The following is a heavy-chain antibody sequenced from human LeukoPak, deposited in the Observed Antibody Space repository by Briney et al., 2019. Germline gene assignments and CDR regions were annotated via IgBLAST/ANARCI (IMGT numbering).Heavy chain of an antibody. CDR2: INSRGAST. Sequence: ASVKVSCKASGFSFISYYMHWVRQAPGQGLEWMGIINSRGASTSYAQKFQGRVTMTRDASTSTVYMELSSLRSEDTAVYYCARQIYLDANYHGSGSYHLFDYWGQGTLVTVSS. CDR1: GFSFISYY. D-gene: IGHD3-10*01. CDR3: ARQIYLDANYHGSGSYHLFDY. V-gene: IGHV1-46*01. J-gene: IGHJ4*02.